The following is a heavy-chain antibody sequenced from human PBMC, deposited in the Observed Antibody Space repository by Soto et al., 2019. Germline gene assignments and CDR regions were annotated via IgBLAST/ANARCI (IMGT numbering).Heavy chain of an antibody. D-gene: IGHD3-22*01. CDR2: IYYSGST. CDR1: GGSISSGGHY. CDR3: ASMSAYDSSGYLLDAFDI. V-gene: IGHV4-31*03. Sequence: QVQLQESGPGLVKPSQTLSLTCTVSGGSISSGGHYWSWIRQHPGKGLGWVVYIYYSGSTYYNPSLKSRVTISVDTSKNQFSRKLSSVTDAETAVYYCASMSAYDSSGYLLDAFDIWGQGTMVTVSS. J-gene: IGHJ3*02.